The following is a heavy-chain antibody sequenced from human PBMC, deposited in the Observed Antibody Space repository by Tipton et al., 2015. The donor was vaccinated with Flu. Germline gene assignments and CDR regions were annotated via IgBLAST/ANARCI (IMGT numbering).Heavy chain of an antibody. CDR2: IYTGGST. CDR3: VFGYNFPSFDY. D-gene: IGHD5-24*01. V-gene: IGHV4-4*07. Sequence: TLSLTCTVSGGSISSYYWSWIRQSAGKGLEWIGRIYTGGSTLYNPSLSSRVAMSVDTSRKQFSLRLSSVTAADTAVCYCVFGYNFPSFDYWGQGTQITVSS. J-gene: IGHJ4*02. CDR1: GGSISSYY.